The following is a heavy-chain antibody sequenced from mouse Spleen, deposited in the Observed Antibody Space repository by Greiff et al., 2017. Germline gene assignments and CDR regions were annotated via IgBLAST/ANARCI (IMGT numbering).Heavy chain of an antibody. CDR1: GYTFTDYN. Sequence: EVQLQESGPELVKPGASVKIPCKASGYTFTDYNMDWVKQSHGKSLEWIGDINPNNGGTIYNQKFKGKATLTVDKSSSTAYMELRSLTSEDTAVYYCARPLLVYWYFDVWGAGTTVTVSS. CDR2: INPNNGGT. CDR3: ARPLLVYWYFDV. D-gene: IGHD1-1*02. V-gene: IGHV1-18*01. J-gene: IGHJ1*01.